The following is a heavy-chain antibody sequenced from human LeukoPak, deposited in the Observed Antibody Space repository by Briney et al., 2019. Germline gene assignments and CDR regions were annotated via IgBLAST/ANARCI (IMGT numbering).Heavy chain of an antibody. Sequence: GESLRISCKGSGYSFTSYWISWVRQMPGKGLEWMGRIDPSDSYTNYSPSFQGHVTISAGKSISTAYLQWSSLKASDTAMYYCARQASQPGIAAAGTLDYWGQGTLVTVSS. CDR1: GYSFTSYW. J-gene: IGHJ4*02. D-gene: IGHD6-13*01. CDR3: ARQASQPGIAAAGTLDY. V-gene: IGHV5-10-1*01. CDR2: IDPSDSYT.